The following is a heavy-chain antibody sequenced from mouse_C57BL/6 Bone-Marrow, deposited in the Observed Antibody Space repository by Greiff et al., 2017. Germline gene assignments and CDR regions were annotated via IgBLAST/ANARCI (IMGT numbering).Heavy chain of an antibody. CDR1: GYTFTGYW. CDR3: ARGNYYGSYCCDY. V-gene: IGHV1-9*01. CDR2: ILPGSGST. D-gene: IGHD1-1*01. J-gene: IGHJ2*01. Sequence: QVQLQQSGAELMKPGASVKLSCKATGYTFTGYWIEWVKQRPGHGLEWIGAILPGSGSTNYNEKFKGKATFTADTSSNTAYMQLSSLTTEDSAIDYCARGNYYGSYCCDYWGQGTTLTVSS.